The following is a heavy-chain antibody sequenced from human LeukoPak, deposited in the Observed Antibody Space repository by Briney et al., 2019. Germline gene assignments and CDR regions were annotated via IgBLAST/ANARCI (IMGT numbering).Heavy chain of an antibody. CDR3: ARESETSGWYDY. CDR1: GVIFDNYA. V-gene: IGHV3-43*02. D-gene: IGHD6-19*01. Sequence: PGGSLRLSYAAPGVIFDNYAIHWVRQAPGKGLEWVSLISGDGGSTFYADSVRGRFTISRDNTRKSLSLQMSSLRSEDTALYYCARESETSGWYDYWGQGTLVTVSS. CDR2: ISGDGGST. J-gene: IGHJ4*02.